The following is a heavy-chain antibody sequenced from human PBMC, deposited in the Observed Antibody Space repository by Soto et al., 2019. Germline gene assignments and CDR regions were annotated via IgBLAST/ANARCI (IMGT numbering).Heavy chain of an antibody. CDR1: GFTFDDYA. CDR2: ISWNSGSI. V-gene: IGHV3-9*01. J-gene: IGHJ5*02. CDR3: AKDISDGEQQLVPNLFDP. D-gene: IGHD6-13*01. Sequence: EVQLVESGGGLVQPGRSLRLSCAASGFTFDDYAMHWVRQAPGKGLEWVSGISWNSGSIGYADSVKGRFTISRDNAKNSLYLQMNSLRAEDTALYYCAKDISDGEQQLVPNLFDPWGQGTLVTVSS.